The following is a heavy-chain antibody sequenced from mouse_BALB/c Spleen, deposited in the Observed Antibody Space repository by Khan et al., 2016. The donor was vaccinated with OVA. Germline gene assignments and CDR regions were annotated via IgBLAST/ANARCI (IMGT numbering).Heavy chain of an antibody. CDR2: ISYSGNT. D-gene: IGHD2-2*01. CDR1: GYSITTDYA. V-gene: IGHV3-2*02. J-gene: IGHJ2*01. CDR3: AMVDGGDLDY. Sequence: VQLKQSGPGLVKPSQSLSLTCTVTGYSITTDYAWNWIRQFPGNKLEWMGFISYSGNTKYNPSLKSRISITRDTSKNQFFLQLNSVTTEDTAKDYSAMVDGGDLDYWGQGTTLTVSS.